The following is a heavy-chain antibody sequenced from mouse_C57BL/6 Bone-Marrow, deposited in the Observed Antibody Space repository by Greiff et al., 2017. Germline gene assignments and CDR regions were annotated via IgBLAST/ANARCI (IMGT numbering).Heavy chain of an antibody. Sequence: EVKLQQSGPVLVKPGPSVKISCKASGFTFTDYYMHWVKQSHGKSLEWIGLVYPYNGGTSYNQKFKGKATLPVATSSSTAYMELNSLTSEDSAVXYCARGPYGNPHYFDYWGQGTTLTVSS. J-gene: IGHJ2*01. CDR3: ARGPYGNPHYFDY. V-gene: IGHV1-36*01. D-gene: IGHD2-10*02. CDR1: GFTFTDYY. CDR2: VYPYNGGT.